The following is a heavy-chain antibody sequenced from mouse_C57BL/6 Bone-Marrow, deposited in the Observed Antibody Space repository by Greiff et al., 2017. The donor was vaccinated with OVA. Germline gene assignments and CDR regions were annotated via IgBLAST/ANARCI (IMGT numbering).Heavy chain of an antibody. J-gene: IGHJ4*01. V-gene: IGHV1-15*01. D-gene: IGHD1-1*01. CDR1: GYTFTDYE. CDR3: TGGEVATHMDY. Sequence: VKLQESGAELVRPGASVTLSCKASGYTFTDYEMHWVKQTPVHGLEWIGAIDPETGGTAYNQKFKGKAILTADKSSSTAYMELRSLTSEYSAVYYCTGGEVATHMDYWGQGTSVTVSS. CDR2: IDPETGGT.